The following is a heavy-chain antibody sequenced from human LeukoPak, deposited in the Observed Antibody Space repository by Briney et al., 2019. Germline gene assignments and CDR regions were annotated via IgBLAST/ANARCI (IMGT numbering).Heavy chain of an antibody. J-gene: IGHJ4*02. V-gene: IGHV4-61*01. D-gene: IGHD3-22*01. CDR3: ARAWGHSSGYPNYDY. Sequence: PSETLALTCTVSGGSISSSSYYWSWIRQPPGKGLEWIGYIYYSGSTNYNPSLKSRVTISVDTSKNQFSLKLSSVTAADTAVYYCARAWGHSSGYPNYDYWGQGTLVTVSS. CDR1: GGSISSSSYY. CDR2: IYYSGST.